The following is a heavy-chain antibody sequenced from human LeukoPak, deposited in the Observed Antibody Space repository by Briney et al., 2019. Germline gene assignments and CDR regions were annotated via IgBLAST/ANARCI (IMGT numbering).Heavy chain of an antibody. J-gene: IGHJ6*03. CDR3: ERTAPPRSRSIAARRGYCYMDV. D-gene: IGHD6-6*01. CDR2: IYFSGIT. CDR1: GGSLSSHY. Sequence: PSETLSLTCPVSGGSLSSHYWSWIRQAPRTGLEWLGDIYFSGITNYNPSLKSRVIISVDTSKNKFSLKLSSEAAADTDVYYCERTAPPRSRSIAARRGYCYMDVWGKGTTVSVSS. V-gene: IGHV4-59*11.